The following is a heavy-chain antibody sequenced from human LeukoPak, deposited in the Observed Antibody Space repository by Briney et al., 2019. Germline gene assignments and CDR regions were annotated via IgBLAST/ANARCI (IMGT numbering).Heavy chain of an antibody. J-gene: IGHJ4*02. D-gene: IGHD3-9*01. CDR3: ARESLDWLFRGVFY. Sequence: SETLSLTCTVSGGSISGYYWSWIRQPPGKGLECIGEINHSGSTNYNPSLKSRVTISVYTSKNQFSLKLSSVTAADTAVYYCARESLDWLFRGVFYWGQGTLVTVSS. CDR2: INHSGST. V-gene: IGHV4-34*01. CDR1: GGSISGYY.